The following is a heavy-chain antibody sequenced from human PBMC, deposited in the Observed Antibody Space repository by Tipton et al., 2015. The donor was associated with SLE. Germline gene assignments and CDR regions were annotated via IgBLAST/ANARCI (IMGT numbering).Heavy chain of an antibody. CDR1: GGSISSHY. CDR2: IYNSGSG. Sequence: TLSLTCTVSGGSISSHYWSWIRQPPGKGLEWIGYIYNSGSGNYNPSLKSRVTISVDTSKNQFSLKLSSASAADTALHYCARSDYYDSSGYYSCAFDIWGQGTMVTVSS. J-gene: IGHJ3*02. V-gene: IGHV4-59*11. D-gene: IGHD3-22*01. CDR3: ARSDYYDSSGYYSCAFDI.